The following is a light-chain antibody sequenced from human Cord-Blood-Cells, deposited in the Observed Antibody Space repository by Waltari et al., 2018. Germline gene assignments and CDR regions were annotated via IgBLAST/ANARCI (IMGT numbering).Light chain of an antibody. V-gene: IGLV2-14*01. CDR2: EVS. J-gene: IGLJ1*01. CDR1: SSDVGGYNY. CDR3: SSYTSSSTLV. Sequence: QSALTQPASVSGSPGQSITISCTGTSSDVGGYNYVSWYQQHPGKAPRLMIYEVSNRPSGFSNRFSGSKSGNMASLAISGLQAEDEADYYCSSYTSSSTLVFGTGTKVTVL.